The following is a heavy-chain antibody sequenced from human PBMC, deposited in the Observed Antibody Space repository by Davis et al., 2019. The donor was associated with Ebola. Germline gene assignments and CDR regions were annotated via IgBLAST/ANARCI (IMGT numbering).Heavy chain of an antibody. V-gene: IGHV5-51*01. CDR1: GYTFTYYW. CDR3: ARGLCSSTSCHWTPPNWFDP. D-gene: IGHD2-2*01. J-gene: IGHJ5*02. Sequence: GESLKISCKGSGYTFTYYWIGWVRQTPGKGLEWMGIIYPGDSDTRYGPSFQGQVTISADKSITTAYLQWSSLKASDTAMYYCARGLCSSTSCHWTPPNWFDPWGQGTHVTVSS. CDR2: IYPGDSDT.